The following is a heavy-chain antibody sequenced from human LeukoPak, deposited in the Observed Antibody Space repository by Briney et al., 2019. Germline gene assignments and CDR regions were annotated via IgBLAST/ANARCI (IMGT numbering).Heavy chain of an antibody. CDR2: ISGSGGGT. V-gene: IGHV3-23*01. D-gene: IGHD5-18*01. CDR3: AKDLVRYRNSFFHH. J-gene: IGHJ1*01. Sequence: GGSLRLSCAASGFTFCSIAMSGVRQAPDKGLEWVSTISGSGGGTYYADSVKGRFTISRDDSKNTLYLQMNSLRADDTAVYYCAKDLVRYRNSFFHHWGQGTLVTVSS. CDR1: GFTFCSIA.